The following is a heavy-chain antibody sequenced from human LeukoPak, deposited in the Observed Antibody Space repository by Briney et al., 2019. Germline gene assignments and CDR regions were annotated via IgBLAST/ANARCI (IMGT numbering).Heavy chain of an antibody. Sequence: ASVKVSCKASGYTFTGYYMHWVRQAPGQGLEWMGWINPNSGDTNYAQKFQGRVTMTRDTSISTAYMEQSRLRSDDTAVYYCARYYYDSSGSFHYWGQGTLVTVSS. J-gene: IGHJ4*02. CDR2: INPNSGDT. CDR3: ARYYYDSSGSFHY. V-gene: IGHV1-2*02. CDR1: GYTFTGYY. D-gene: IGHD3-22*01.